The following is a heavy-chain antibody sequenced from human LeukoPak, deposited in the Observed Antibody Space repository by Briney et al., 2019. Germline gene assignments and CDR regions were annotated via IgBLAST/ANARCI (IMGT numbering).Heavy chain of an antibody. CDR3: ARGPYGDYHFDY. CDR2: IYYSGST. D-gene: IGHD4-17*01. Sequence: SETLSLTCTVSGGSISSYYWSWIRQPPGKGLELIGYIYYSGSTNYNPSLKSLVTISVDTSKNQFSLKLSSVTAADTAVYYCARGPYGDYHFDYWGQGTLVTVSS. V-gene: IGHV4-59*01. CDR1: GGSISSYY. J-gene: IGHJ4*02.